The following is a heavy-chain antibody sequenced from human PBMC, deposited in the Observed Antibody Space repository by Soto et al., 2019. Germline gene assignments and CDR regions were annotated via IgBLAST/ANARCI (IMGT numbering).Heavy chain of an antibody. J-gene: IGHJ5*02. CDR1: GGSISSGGYY. CDR3: ARDRATYYYDSSGPHWFDP. CDR2: IYYSGST. V-gene: IGHV4-31*03. D-gene: IGHD3-22*01. Sequence: SETLSLTCTVSGGSISSGGYYWSWIRQHPGKGLEWIGYIYYSGSTYYNPSLKSRVTISVDTSKNQFSLKLSSVTAADTAVYYCARDRATYYYDSSGPHWFDPWGQGTLVTVSS.